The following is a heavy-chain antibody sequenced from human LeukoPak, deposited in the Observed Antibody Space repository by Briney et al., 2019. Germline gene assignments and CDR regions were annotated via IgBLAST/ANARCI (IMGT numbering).Heavy chain of an antibody. J-gene: IGHJ3*02. CDR3: ARDYGRITIFGVVRRLGRPQDAFDI. Sequence: GASVKVSCKASGYTFTSYYMHWVRQAPGQGLEWMGIINPSGGSTSYAQKFQGRVTMTRDMSTSTVYMELSSLRSEDTAVYYCARDYGRITIFGVVRRLGRPQDAFDIWGQGTMVTVSS. D-gene: IGHD3-3*01. V-gene: IGHV1-46*01. CDR2: INPSGGST. CDR1: GYTFTSYY.